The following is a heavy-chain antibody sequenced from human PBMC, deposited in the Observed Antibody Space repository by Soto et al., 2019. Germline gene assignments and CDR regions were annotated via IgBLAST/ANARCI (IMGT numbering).Heavy chain of an antibody. J-gene: IGHJ3*02. CDR2: VHDSGAT. D-gene: IGHD1-26*01. CDR1: GGSINSYY. Sequence: QMQLQGSGPGLVKPSETLSLTCAVSGGSINSYYWHWIRQPPGGGLEWIGYVHDSGATYYNPSLQSRVTMSIDMSKNQFSLMLNSVTAADAAVYYCAREWSAFDSLDHGTMVTVSS. V-gene: IGHV4-59*01. CDR3: AREWSAFDS.